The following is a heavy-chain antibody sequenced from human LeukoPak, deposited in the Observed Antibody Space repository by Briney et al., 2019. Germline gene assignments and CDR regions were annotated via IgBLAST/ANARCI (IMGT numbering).Heavy chain of an antibody. D-gene: IGHD3-10*01. J-gene: IGHJ3*02. Sequence: GGSLRLSCAASGFTVSSNYMSWVRQAPGKGLEWVSVIYSGGSTYYADSVKGRFTISRDNSKTTLYLQMNSLRAEDTAVYYCARRFTMVRGVIIDDFAFDIWGQGTMVTVSS. CDR3: ARRFTMVRGVIIDDFAFDI. V-gene: IGHV3-66*04. CDR1: GFTVSSNY. CDR2: IYSGGST.